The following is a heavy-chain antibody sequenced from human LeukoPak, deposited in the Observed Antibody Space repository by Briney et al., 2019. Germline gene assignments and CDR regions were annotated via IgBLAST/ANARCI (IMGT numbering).Heavy chain of an antibody. Sequence: TSETLSLTCAVYGGSFSGYYWSWIRQPPGKGLEWIGEINHSGSTNYNPSLKSRVTISVDTSKNQFSLKLSSVTAADTAVYYCAGSSWYRWYFDYWGQGTLVTVS. CDR1: GGSFSGYY. CDR3: AGSSWYRWYFDY. J-gene: IGHJ4*02. V-gene: IGHV4-34*01. D-gene: IGHD6-13*01. CDR2: INHSGST.